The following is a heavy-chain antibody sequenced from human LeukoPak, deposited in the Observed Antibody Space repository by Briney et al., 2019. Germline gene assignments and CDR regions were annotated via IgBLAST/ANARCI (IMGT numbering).Heavy chain of an antibody. V-gene: IGHV3-48*03. J-gene: IGHJ4*02. CDR3: ASRAGYTGSWSAFDY. Sequence: GGSLRLSCAASGFTFSSYEMNWVRQAPGKGLEWVSYISSSGSTIYYADSVKGRFTISRDNAKNSLYLQMNSLRAEDTAVYYCASRAGYTGSWSAFDYWGQGTLVTVSS. D-gene: IGHD6-13*01. CDR2: ISSSGSTI. CDR1: GFTFSSYE.